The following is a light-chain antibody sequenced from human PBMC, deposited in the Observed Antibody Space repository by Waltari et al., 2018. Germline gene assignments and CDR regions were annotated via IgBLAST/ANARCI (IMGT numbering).Light chain of an antibody. J-gene: IGLJ2*01. V-gene: IGLV2-8*01. CDR1: SSDVGGYNH. CDR3: TSYAGSHNWV. Sequence: QSALTQPPSASGSPGQSVTIPCTGTSSDVGGYNHVSRYQHHPGKAPKLMISEVNQRPSGVPDRFSGSKSGNTASLTVSGLQADDEADYYCTSYAGSHNWVFGGGTKLTVL. CDR2: EVN.